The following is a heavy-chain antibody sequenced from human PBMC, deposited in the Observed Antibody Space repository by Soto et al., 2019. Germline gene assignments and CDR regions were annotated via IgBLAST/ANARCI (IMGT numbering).Heavy chain of an antibody. J-gene: IGHJ5*02. CDR1: GYTFTGYY. Sequence: ASVKVSCKASGYTFTGYYMHWVRQAPGQGLEWMGWINPNSGGTNYAQKFQGWVTMTRDTSISTAYMELSRLRSDDTALYYCARGALVRGVTNNWFDPWGQGTLVTVSS. CDR2: INPNSGGT. CDR3: ARGALVRGVTNNWFDP. D-gene: IGHD3-10*01. V-gene: IGHV1-2*04.